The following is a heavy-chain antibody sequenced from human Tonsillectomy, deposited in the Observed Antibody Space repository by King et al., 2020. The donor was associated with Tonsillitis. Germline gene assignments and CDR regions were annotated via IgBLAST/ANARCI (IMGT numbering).Heavy chain of an antibody. V-gene: IGHV4-31*03. CDR3: ARAYYDFWSGYYSIPQYYFDY. CDR2: IYYSGST. D-gene: IGHD3-3*01. Sequence: QLQESGPGLVKPSQTLSLTCTVSGGSISSGGYYWSWIRQHPGKGLEWIGYIYYSGSTYYNPSLKSRVTISVDTSKNQFSLKLSSVTAADTAVYYCARAYYDFWSGYYSIPQYYFDYWGQGTLVTVSS. J-gene: IGHJ4*02. CDR1: GGSISSGGYY.